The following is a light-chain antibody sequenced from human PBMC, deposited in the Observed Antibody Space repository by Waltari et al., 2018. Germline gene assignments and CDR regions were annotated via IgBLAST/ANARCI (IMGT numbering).Light chain of an antibody. CDR2: DAS. J-gene: IGKJ4*01. CDR1: KSVSSY. Sequence: EIVLTQSPATLSLSPGERATLSCRASKSVSSYLAWYQQKPGQAPRLLIYDASNRATGIPARFSGSGSGTDFTLTISSLEPEDFAVYYCQQRSKKLTFGGGTKVEIK. CDR3: QQRSKKLT. V-gene: IGKV3-11*01.